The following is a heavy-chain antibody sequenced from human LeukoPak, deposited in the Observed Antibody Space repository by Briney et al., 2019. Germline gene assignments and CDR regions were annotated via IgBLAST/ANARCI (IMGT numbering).Heavy chain of an antibody. CDR3: ARHFDSSGYGFDS. Sequence: SETLSLTCSVSGGSISSYYWSWIRQPPGKGREWIGYIYYSGSTNYNPSLKSRVTISVDTSKKQFSLKLSSVTAADTALYYCARHFDSSGYGFDSWGQGTLVTVSS. D-gene: IGHD3-22*01. J-gene: IGHJ4*02. CDR1: GGSISSYY. V-gene: IGHV4-59*01. CDR2: IYYSGST.